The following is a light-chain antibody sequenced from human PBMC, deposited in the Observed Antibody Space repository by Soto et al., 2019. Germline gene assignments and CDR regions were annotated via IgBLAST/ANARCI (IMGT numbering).Light chain of an antibody. Sequence: EIVLTQSPGTLSLSPGERATLSCRASQSVYSNYLAWYQQKPGQAPRLLIYGASSRATGIPDRFSGSGSGTDFTLTISRLELEDFAVYYCQQYGSSLLFTFGPGTKVDIK. CDR3: QQYGSSLLFT. V-gene: IGKV3-20*01. CDR2: GAS. J-gene: IGKJ3*01. CDR1: QSVYSNY.